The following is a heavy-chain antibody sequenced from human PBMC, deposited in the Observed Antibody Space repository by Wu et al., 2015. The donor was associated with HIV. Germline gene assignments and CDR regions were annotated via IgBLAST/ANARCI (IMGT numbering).Heavy chain of an antibody. V-gene: IGHV1-18*01. D-gene: IGHD4-17*01. CDR1: RYTFTSYG. CDR3: ARRGVGGFGDILYLLTT. J-gene: IGHJ4*02. CDR2: ISAYNGNT. Sequence: QVQLVQSGPEVKKPGASVKVSCKASRYTFTSYGVSWVRQAPGQGLEWMGWISAYNGNTHYAQKFQGRVTMTTDTSTNTAYLELRSLRSDDTAVYYCARRGVGGFGDILYLLTTWGQGNXGHRLL.